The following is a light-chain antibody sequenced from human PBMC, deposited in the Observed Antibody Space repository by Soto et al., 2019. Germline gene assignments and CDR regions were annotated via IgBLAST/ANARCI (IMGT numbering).Light chain of an antibody. V-gene: IGLV3-25*03. CDR3: QSADSSGTWV. CDR2: KDS. CDR1: ALPEQY. J-gene: IGLJ3*02. Sequence: SYELTQPPSVSVSPGQTARITCSGDALPEQYAYWYQQKPGQAPVLVIYKDSERPSGIPERFSGSSSGTTVTLTISGVQAEDEADYYCQSADSSGTWVFGGGTKVTVL.